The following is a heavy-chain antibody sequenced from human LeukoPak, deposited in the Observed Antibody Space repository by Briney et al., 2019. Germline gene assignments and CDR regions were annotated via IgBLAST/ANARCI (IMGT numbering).Heavy chain of an antibody. D-gene: IGHD1-1*01. CDR3: ARHGTSGTNLNWFDP. CDR1: GGSISSYH. CDR2: IHYSGST. V-gene: IGHV4-59*08. Sequence: PSETLSLTCTVSGGSISSYHWIWIRQPPGKGLEWIGYIHYSGSTNYNPSLKSRVTTSVDTSKKQFSLKLRSVTAADTAVYYCARHGTSGTNLNWFDPWGQGTLVTVSS. J-gene: IGHJ5*02.